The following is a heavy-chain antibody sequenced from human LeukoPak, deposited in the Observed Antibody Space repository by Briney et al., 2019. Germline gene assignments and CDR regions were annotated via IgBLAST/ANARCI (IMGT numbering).Heavy chain of an antibody. CDR3: ARTTGTSTTQPRFDY. V-gene: IGHV1-69*01. J-gene: IGHJ4*02. Sequence: ASVKVSCKASGGTFSSYAISWVRQAPGQGLEWMGGIIPIFGTANYAQKFQGRVTITADESTSTAYMELSSLRSEDTAVYYCARTTGTSTTQPRFDYWGQGTLVTVSS. CDR1: GGTFSSYA. CDR2: IIPIFGTA. D-gene: IGHD1-1*01.